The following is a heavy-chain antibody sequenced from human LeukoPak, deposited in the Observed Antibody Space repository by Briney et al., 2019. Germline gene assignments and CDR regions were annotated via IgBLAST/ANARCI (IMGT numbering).Heavy chain of an antibody. CDR3: ASNIVVVPEDAFDI. J-gene: IGHJ3*02. Sequence: SETLSLTCAVYGGSFSGYYWSWIRQPPGKGLEWIGEINHSGSTNYNPSPKSRVTISVDTSKNQFSLKLSSVTAADTAVYYCASNIVVVPEDAFDIWGQGTMVTVSS. V-gene: IGHV4-34*01. D-gene: IGHD2-2*01. CDR1: GGSFSGYY. CDR2: INHSGST.